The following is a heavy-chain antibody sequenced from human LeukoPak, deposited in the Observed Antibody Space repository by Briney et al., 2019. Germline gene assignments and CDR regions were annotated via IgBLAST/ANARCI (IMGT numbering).Heavy chain of an antibody. D-gene: IGHD3-22*01. CDR1: GYSFTSYW. Sequence: GESLKISCKGSGYSFTSYWIGWVRQMPGKGLEWMGIIYPGDSDTRYSPSFQGQVTISADKSISTAYLQWSSLKASDTAMYYCARLSSGYYYVNWFDPWGQGTLVTVSS. CDR2: IYPGDSDT. CDR3: ARLSSGYYYVNWFDP. V-gene: IGHV5-51*01. J-gene: IGHJ5*02.